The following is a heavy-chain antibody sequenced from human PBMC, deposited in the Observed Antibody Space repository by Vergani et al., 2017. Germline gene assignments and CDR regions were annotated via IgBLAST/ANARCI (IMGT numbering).Heavy chain of an antibody. CDR1: GYSISSGYY. J-gene: IGHJ6*02. CDR3: ARQVGRGREGMDV. D-gene: IGHD3-16*01. Sequence: QVQLQESGPGLVKPSETLSLTCAVSGYSISSGYYWGWIRQPPGKGLAWSGSIYHSGRTYYNPSPKSRVTISVDTSKNQFSLKLSSVTAADTAVDYCARQVGRGREGMDVWGQGPTVTVSS. V-gene: IGHV4-38-2*01. CDR2: IYHSGRT.